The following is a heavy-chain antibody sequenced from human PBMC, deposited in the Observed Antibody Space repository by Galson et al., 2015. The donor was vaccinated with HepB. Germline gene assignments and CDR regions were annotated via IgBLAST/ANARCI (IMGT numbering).Heavy chain of an antibody. V-gene: IGHV3-21*01. J-gene: IGHJ4*02. CDR1: GFTFSSYS. D-gene: IGHD3-10*01. Sequence: SLRLSCAASGFTFSSYSMNWVRQAPGKGLEWVSSISSSSSYIYYADSVKGRFTISRDNAKNSLYLQMNSLRAEDTAVYYCARGGSYGSGRTYYFDYWGQGTLVTVSS. CDR3: ARGGSYGSGRTYYFDY. CDR2: ISSSSSYI.